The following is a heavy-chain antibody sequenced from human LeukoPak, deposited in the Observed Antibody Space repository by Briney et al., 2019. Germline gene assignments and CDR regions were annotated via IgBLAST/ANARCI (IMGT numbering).Heavy chain of an antibody. Sequence: SETLSLTCTVSGGSISSYYWSWIRQPPGKGLEWIGYIYYSGSTNYNPSLKSRVTISVDTSKNQFSLKLSSVTAADTAVYYCARVRANIGKMLGGLNMDYWGQGTLVTVSS. V-gene: IGHV4-59*12. J-gene: IGHJ4*02. D-gene: IGHD2-15*01. CDR1: GGSISSYY. CDR3: ARVRANIGKMLGGLNMDY. CDR2: IYYSGST.